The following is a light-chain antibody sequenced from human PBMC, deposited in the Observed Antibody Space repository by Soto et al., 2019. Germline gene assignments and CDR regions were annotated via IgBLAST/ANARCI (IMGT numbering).Light chain of an antibody. CDR3: QHYGSPPWT. V-gene: IGKV3-20*01. CDR2: GAF. CDR1: QSVSSDY. J-gene: IGKJ1*01. Sequence: EIVLTQSPGTLSLSPGERATLSCRPSQSVSSDYIAWYQQKPGQAPRLLIYGAFSRATGIPDSFSGSGSGTDFTLTVRGLEPEDFAVYYCQHYGSPPWTFGQGTKVDIK.